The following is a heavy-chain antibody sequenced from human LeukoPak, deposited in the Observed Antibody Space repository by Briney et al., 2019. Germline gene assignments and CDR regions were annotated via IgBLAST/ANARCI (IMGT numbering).Heavy chain of an antibody. D-gene: IGHD2-15*01. CDR1: GGSFSGYY. CDR2: INHSGST. Sequence: SETLSLTCAVYGGSFSGYYWSWIRQPPGKGLEWIWEINHSGSTNYNPSLKSRVTISVDTSKNQFSLKLSSVTAADTAVYYCARGPGPYCSGGSCFFMRWFDPWGQGTLVTVSS. V-gene: IGHV4-34*01. J-gene: IGHJ5*02. CDR3: ARGPGPYCSGGSCFFMRWFDP.